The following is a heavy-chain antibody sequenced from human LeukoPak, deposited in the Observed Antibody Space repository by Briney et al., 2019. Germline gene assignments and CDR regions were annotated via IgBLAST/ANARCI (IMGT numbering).Heavy chain of an antibody. D-gene: IGHD3-16*01. V-gene: IGHV4-59*08. CDR1: GGSINSYY. Sequence: SETLSLTCTVSGGSINSYYWSWIRQPPGKGLEWIGYISYSGSTSYNPSLESRVTISVDTSKNQFSLKLTSVTAADTAVYYCARHGGFASPLGYWGQGTLVTVSS. CDR3: ARHGGFASPLGY. CDR2: ISYSGST. J-gene: IGHJ4*02.